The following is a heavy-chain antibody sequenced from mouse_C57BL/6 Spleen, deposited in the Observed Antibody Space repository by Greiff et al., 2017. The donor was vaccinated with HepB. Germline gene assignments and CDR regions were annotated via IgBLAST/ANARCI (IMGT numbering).Heavy chain of an antibody. D-gene: IGHD2-2*01. J-gene: IGHJ2*01. CDR2: IDPSDSST. CDR1: GYTFTSYW. Sequence: VQLQQPGAELVRPGTSVKLSCKASGYTFTSYWMHWVKQRPGQGLEWIGVIDPSDSSTNYNQKFKGKATLTVDTSSSTAYMQLSSLTSEDSAVYYCAPWLRRGYWGQGTTLTVSS. V-gene: IGHV1-59*01. CDR3: APWLRRGY.